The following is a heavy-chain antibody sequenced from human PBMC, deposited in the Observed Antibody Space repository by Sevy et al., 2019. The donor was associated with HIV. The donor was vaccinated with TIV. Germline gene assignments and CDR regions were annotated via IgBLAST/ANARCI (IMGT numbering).Heavy chain of an antibody. Sequence: SETLSLTCTVSGGSISSSSYYWGWIRQPPGKGLEWIGSIYYSGSTYYNPSLKSRVTLSVDTSKNQFSLKLSSVTAADTAVYYCARHGEVRCSSTSCYTSGIAAAGTIDYWGQGTLVTVSS. V-gene: IGHV4-39*01. CDR1: GGSISSSSYY. J-gene: IGHJ4*02. D-gene: IGHD2-2*02. CDR3: ARHGEVRCSSTSCYTSGIAAAGTIDY. CDR2: IYYSGST.